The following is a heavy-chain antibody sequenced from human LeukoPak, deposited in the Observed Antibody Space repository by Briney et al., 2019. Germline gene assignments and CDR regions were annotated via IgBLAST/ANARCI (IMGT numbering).Heavy chain of an antibody. CDR2: IYYSGST. V-gene: IGHV4-30-4*01. D-gene: IGHD4-17*01. CDR3: ASYDYGDYYNWFDP. Sequence: SETLSLTCTVSGGSISSGDYYWSWIRQPPGKGLEWIGYIYYSGSTYYNPSLKSRVTISVDTSKNQFSLKLSSVTAADTAVYYCASYDYGDYYNWFDPWGQGTLVTVSS. J-gene: IGHJ5*02. CDR1: GGSISSGDYY.